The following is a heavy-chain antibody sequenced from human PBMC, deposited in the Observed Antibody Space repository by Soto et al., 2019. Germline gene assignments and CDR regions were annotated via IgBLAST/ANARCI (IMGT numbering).Heavy chain of an antibody. Sequence: QVQLVQSGAELRKPGASVKVACETSGYKFIDFHIHWVRQAPGQGLEWTGWINPHSGGRNYAQEFQGRVTMTSDPSITTANMELKRLTSDDTAVYYCARAVAPLGDHRFDFWGQGTTVTVSS. D-gene: IGHD2-21*01. J-gene: IGHJ3*01. V-gene: IGHV1-2*02. CDR1: GYKFIDFH. CDR3: ARAVAPLGDHRFDF. CDR2: INPHSGGR.